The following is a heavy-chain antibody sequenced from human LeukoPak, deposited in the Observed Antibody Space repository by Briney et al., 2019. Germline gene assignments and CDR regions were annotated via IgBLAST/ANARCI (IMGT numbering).Heavy chain of an antibody. D-gene: IGHD2-15*01. V-gene: IGHV1-69*06. CDR1: GGTFSSYA. Sequence: SVKVSCKASGGTFSSYAISWVRQAPGQGLEWMGGIIPIFGTANYAQKFQGRVTITADKSTSTAYMELSSLRSEDTAVYYCASGDGVVVVAGYNYWGQGTLVTVSS. J-gene: IGHJ4*02. CDR2: IIPIFGTA. CDR3: ASGDGVVVVAGYNY.